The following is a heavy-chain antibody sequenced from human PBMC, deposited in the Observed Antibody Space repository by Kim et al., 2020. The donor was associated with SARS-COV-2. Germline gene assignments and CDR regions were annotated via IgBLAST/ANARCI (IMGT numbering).Heavy chain of an antibody. Sequence: GGSLRLSCAASGFTFSSYAMSWVRQAPGKGLEWVSAISGSGGSTYYADSVKGRFTISRDNSKNTLYLQMNSLRAEDTAVYYCAKDSELRYFDWLSWIDYWGQGTLVTVSS. CDR1: GFTFSSYA. J-gene: IGHJ4*02. V-gene: IGHV3-23*01. D-gene: IGHD3-9*01. CDR2: ISGSGGST. CDR3: AKDSELRYFDWLSWIDY.